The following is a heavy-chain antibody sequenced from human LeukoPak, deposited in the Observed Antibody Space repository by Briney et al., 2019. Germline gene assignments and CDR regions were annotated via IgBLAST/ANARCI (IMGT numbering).Heavy chain of an antibody. CDR1: GFTFSGSA. J-gene: IGHJ6*02. Sequence: GGSLRLSCAASGFTFSGSAIHWVRQASGKGLQWVGRIRSETESYATGYAASVNGRFTISRDDSKNTAYPQMNSLKTEDTAVYYCTRLEDSSGSVSYVMDVWGPGTTVTVSS. CDR3: TRLEDSSGSVSYVMDV. D-gene: IGHD3-22*01. V-gene: IGHV3-73*01. CDR2: IRSETESYAT.